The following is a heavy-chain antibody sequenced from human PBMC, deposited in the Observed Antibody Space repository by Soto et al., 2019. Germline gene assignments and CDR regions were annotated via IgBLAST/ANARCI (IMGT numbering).Heavy chain of an antibody. V-gene: IGHV1-2*02. J-gene: IGHJ4*02. CDR3: AKDGRHCSGGSCPQGH. Sequence: ASVKVFCKTSGYTFTGHHIHWVRQAPGQGLEWMGWINPISGGTKYREKFQGRVSITRDKSSSTAYMELSSLTSDDSAVYYCAKDGRHCSGGSCPQGHWGQGTLVTVS. CDR2: INPISGGT. D-gene: IGHD2-15*01. CDR1: GYTFTGHH.